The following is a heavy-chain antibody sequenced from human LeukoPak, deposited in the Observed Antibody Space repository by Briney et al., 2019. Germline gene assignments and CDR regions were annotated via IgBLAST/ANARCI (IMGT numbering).Heavy chain of an antibody. CDR2: ISYDGGIK. Sequence: GGSLRLSCAASGLTFSTHSMHWVRQAPGKGLEWVAIISYDGGIKYYADCVKGRFTIARDNSKNTLYLQMNSLRIEDTAVYYCARRVEGRGSYHNYAMDVWGQGATVTVSS. CDR1: GLTFSTHS. D-gene: IGHD3-10*01. CDR3: ARRVEGRGSYHNYAMDV. V-gene: IGHV3-30-3*01. J-gene: IGHJ6*02.